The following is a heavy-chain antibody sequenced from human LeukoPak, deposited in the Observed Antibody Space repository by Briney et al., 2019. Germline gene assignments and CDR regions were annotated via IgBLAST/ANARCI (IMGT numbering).Heavy chain of an antibody. CDR2: IYYSGST. CDR3: ARGPTWIQLWFPFDY. V-gene: IGHV4-59*12. J-gene: IGHJ4*02. D-gene: IGHD5-18*01. Sequence: SETLSLTCTVSGGSISSYYWSWIRQPPGKGLEWIGYIYYSGSTNYNPSLKSRVTISVDTSKNQFSLKLSSVTAADTAVYYCARGPTWIQLWFPFDYWGQGTLVTVSS. CDR1: GGSISSYY.